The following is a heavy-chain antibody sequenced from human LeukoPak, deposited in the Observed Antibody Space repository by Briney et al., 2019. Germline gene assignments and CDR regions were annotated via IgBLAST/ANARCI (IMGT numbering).Heavy chain of an antibody. CDR2: VSYDGGSK. D-gene: IGHD2-2*02. CDR1: GFAFSSYA. V-gene: IGHV3-30-3*01. J-gene: IGHJ2*01. CDR3: ASAIVVVPAAITDWYFDL. Sequence: PGGSLRLSCAASGFAFSSYAMHWVRQGPGKGLEWVALVSYDGGSKYYADSVKGRITISRDNSKNTLHLQMNSLRTEDTAVYYCASAIVVVPAAITDWYFDLWGRGTLVTVSS.